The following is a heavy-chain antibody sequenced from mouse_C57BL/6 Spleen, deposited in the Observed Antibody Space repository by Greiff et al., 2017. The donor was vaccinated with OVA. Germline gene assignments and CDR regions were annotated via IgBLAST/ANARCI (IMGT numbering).Heavy chain of an antibody. J-gene: IGHJ4*01. CDR1: GYTFTSYW. CDR3: ARWVYDGYYYYYAMDY. CDR2: INPSNGGT. D-gene: IGHD2-3*01. Sequence: QVQLQQPGTELVKPGASVKLSCKASGYTFTSYWMHWVKQRPGQGLEWIGNINPSNGGTNYNEKFKSKATLTVDKSSSTAYMQLSSLTSEDSAVYYGARWVYDGYYYYYAMDYWGQGTSVTVSS. V-gene: IGHV1-53*01.